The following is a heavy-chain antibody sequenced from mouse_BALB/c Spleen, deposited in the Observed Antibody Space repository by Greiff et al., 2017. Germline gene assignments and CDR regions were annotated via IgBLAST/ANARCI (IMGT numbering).Heavy chain of an antibody. V-gene: IGHV2-2*02. J-gene: IGHJ4*01. CDR3: ARSYDGYPYMDY. D-gene: IGHD2-3*01. Sequence: QVQLQQSGPGLVQPSQSLSITCTVSGFSLTSYGVHWVRQSPGQGLEWLGVIWSGGSTDYNAAFISRMSISKDNSKSQVFFKMNSLQANDTAIYYWARSYDGYPYMDYWGQGTSVTVSS. CDR1: GFSLTSYG. CDR2: IWSGGST.